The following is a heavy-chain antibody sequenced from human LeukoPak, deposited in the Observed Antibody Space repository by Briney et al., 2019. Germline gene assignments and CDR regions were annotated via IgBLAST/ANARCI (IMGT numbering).Heavy chain of an antibody. CDR1: GGSISSSSYY. CDR2: IYYSGST. Sequence: SETLSLTCTVSGGSISSSSYYWGWIRQPPGKGLEWIGSIYYSGSTYYNPSLKSRVTISVDTSKNQFSLKLSSVTAADTAVYYCARRVVVVVAASGYAFDIWGQGTMVTVSS. J-gene: IGHJ3*02. CDR3: ARRVVVVVAASGYAFDI. D-gene: IGHD2-15*01. V-gene: IGHV4-39*01.